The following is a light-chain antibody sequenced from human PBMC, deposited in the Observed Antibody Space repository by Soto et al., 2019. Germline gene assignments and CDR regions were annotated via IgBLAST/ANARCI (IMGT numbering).Light chain of an antibody. V-gene: IGLV1-40*01. CDR1: SSNIGAGYD. Sequence: QSALTQPPSVSGAPGQRVTISCTGSSSNIGAGYDVHWYQQLPGTAPKLLIYGNSNRPSGVPDRFSGSKSGTSASLAITGLQAEDEADSYCQSYDSSLSGLVFGTGTQLTVL. CDR2: GNS. J-gene: IGLJ1*01. CDR3: QSYDSSLSGLV.